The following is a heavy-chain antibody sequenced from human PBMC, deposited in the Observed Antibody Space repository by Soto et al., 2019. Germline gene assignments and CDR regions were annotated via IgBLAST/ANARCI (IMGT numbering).Heavy chain of an antibody. CDR3: ARVAADAYWSGYDDY. CDR2: ISYTGST. V-gene: IGHV4-59*01. D-gene: IGHD3-3*01. J-gene: IGHJ4*02. Sequence: QEQLQESGPRLVQPSETLSLTCSVSGGSISNYHWSWIRQPPGKGLEWIGYISYTGSTNYSPSLKSRVTSLLATSKKQFSLKLRSVTAADTAVYYCARVAADAYWSGYDDYWGQGTLVTVSS. CDR1: GGSISNYH.